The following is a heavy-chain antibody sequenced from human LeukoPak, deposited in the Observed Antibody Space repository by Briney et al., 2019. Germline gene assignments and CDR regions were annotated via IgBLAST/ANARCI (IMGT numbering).Heavy chain of an antibody. CDR3: ARVPTVTFFDY. V-gene: IGHV4-39*07. CDR1: GGSNNSRSYY. Sequence: SETLSLTCTVSGGSNNSRSYYWGWVRQPPGRGLEWLGSIYYSGTTYYNPSLKSRVTISVDTSKNQFSLQLSSVTAADTAVYYCARVPTVTFFDYWGQGTQVTVSS. D-gene: IGHD4-17*01. J-gene: IGHJ4*02. CDR2: IYYSGTT.